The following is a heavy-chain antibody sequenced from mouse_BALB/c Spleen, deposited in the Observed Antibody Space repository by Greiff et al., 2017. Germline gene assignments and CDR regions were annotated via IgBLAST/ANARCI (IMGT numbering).Heavy chain of an antibody. V-gene: IGHV5-12-1*01. Sequence: EVQLVESGGGLVKPGGSLKLSCAASGFAFSSYDMSWVRQTPEKRLEWVAYISSGGGSTYYPDTVKGRFTISRDNAKNTLYLQMSSQKSEDTAMYYCARLHYDYYFDYWGQGTTLTVSS. CDR1: GFAFSSYD. CDR3: ARLHYDYYFDY. CDR2: ISSGGGST. J-gene: IGHJ2*01. D-gene: IGHD2-4*01.